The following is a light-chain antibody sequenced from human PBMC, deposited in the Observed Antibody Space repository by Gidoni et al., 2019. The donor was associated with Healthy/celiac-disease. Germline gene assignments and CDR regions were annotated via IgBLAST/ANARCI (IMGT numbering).Light chain of an antibody. CDR2: AAS. Sequence: DIQLTQSPSFLSASVGDRVTITCRASQGISSYLAWYQQKPGKAPKLLIYAASTLQSGVPSRFSGSGSGTEFTLTISSLQPEDFATYYCQQLNSYPPTFGQXTSWRSN. CDR3: QQLNSYPPT. V-gene: IGKV1-9*01. J-gene: IGKJ2*01. CDR1: QGISSY.